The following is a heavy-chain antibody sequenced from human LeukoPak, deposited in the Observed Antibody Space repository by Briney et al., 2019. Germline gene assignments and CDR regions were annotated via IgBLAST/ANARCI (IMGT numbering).Heavy chain of an antibody. J-gene: IGHJ3*02. Sequence: GGSLRLSCAASGFTFDDYGMSWVRQAPGKGLEWVSDINWNGGSTGYADSVKGRFTISRGNAKNSLYLQMNSLRAEDTALYYCARDRESCGGDCYSSNDAFDIWGQGTMVTVSS. CDR3: ARDRESCGGDCYSSNDAFDI. D-gene: IGHD2-21*02. V-gene: IGHV3-20*04. CDR1: GFTFDDYG. CDR2: INWNGGST.